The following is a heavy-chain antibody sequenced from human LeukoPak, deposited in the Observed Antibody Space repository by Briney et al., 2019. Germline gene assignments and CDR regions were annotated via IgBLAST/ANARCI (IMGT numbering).Heavy chain of an antibody. J-gene: IGHJ4*02. Sequence: GGPLRLPCAASGFPFNIYTINWAPQAPGKGLEWVSSISSSSSDIHYTDSVKGRFTIFRDNTKNSLYLQMDSLRAEDTAVYYCARGGGDSTGHQGDFDYWGQGTLVTVSS. CDR1: GFPFNIYT. CDR2: ISSSSSDI. D-gene: IGHD3-22*01. CDR3: ARGGGDSTGHQGDFDY. V-gene: IGHV3-21*01.